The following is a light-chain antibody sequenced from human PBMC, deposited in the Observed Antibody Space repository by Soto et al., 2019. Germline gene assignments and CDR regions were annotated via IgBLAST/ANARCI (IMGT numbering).Light chain of an antibody. CDR1: SSDVGSYNL. CDR3: CSYAGSSPYV. CDR2: EVS. Sequence: QSALTQPASVSGSPGQSITMSCTGTSSDVGSYNLVSWYQQHPGKAPKLMIYEVSKRPSGVSNRFSGSKSGNTASLTISGLQAEDEADYYCCSYAGSSPYVFGTGPKLTVL. V-gene: IGLV2-23*02. J-gene: IGLJ1*01.